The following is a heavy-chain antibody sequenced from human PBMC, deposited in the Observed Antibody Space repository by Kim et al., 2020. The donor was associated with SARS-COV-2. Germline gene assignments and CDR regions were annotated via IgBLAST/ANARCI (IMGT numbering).Heavy chain of an antibody. CDR3: AKMWGYSSRSVEFDY. Sequence: GGSLRLSCAASGFTFSSYGMHWVRQAPGKGLEWVAVISYDGSNKYYADSVKGRFTISRDNSKNTLYLQMNSLRAEDTAVYYCAKMWGYSSRSVEFDYWGQGTLVTVSS. J-gene: IGHJ4*02. CDR2: ISYDGSNK. D-gene: IGHD6-13*01. V-gene: IGHV3-30*18. CDR1: GFTFSSYG.